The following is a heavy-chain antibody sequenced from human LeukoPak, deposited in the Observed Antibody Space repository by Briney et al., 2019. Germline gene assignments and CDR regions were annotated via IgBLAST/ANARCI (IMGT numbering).Heavy chain of an antibody. V-gene: IGHV3-21*04. J-gene: IGHJ5*02. Sequence: GGSLRLSCAASGFTFSSYSMNWVRQAPGKGLEWVSSISSSSSYIYYADSVKGRFTISRDNAKNSLYLQMNSLRAEDTAVYYCARAYSSSWYTYWFDPWGQGTLVTVSS. D-gene: IGHD6-13*01. CDR1: GFTFSSYS. CDR3: ARAYSSSWYTYWFDP. CDR2: ISSSSSYI.